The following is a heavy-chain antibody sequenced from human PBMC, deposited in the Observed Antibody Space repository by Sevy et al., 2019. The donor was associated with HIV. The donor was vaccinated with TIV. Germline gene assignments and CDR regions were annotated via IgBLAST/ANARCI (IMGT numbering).Heavy chain of an antibody. V-gene: IGHV2-5*01. CDR2: IYWNDDK. Sequence: SGPTLVKPTQTLTLTCTFSGFSLSTSGVGVGWIRQPPGKALEWLALIYWNDDKRYSPSLKSRLTITKDTSKNQVVLTMTNMDPVETATYYCARGTYYDFWSGYYTLPDYWGQGTLVTVSS. J-gene: IGHJ4*02. CDR1: GFSLSTSGVG. CDR3: ARGTYYDFWSGYYTLPDY. D-gene: IGHD3-3*01.